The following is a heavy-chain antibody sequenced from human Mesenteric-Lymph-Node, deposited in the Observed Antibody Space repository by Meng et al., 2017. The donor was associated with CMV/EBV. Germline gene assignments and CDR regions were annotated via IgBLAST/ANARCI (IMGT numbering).Heavy chain of an antibody. V-gene: IGHV2-5*02. CDR3: TTESGWYFWFDP. Sequence: TFSGFSLTSRPVGVGWIRQSPGKALEWLVLIYWDDDKRYNPSLKSRLAITKDTTKNRVVLTMADMDPVDTAVYYCTTESGWYFWFDPWGQGTLVTVSS. D-gene: IGHD6-19*01. CDR2: IYWDDDK. CDR1: GFSLTSRPVG. J-gene: IGHJ5*02.